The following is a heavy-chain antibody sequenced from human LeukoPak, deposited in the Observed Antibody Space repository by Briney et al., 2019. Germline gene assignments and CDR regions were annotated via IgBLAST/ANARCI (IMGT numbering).Heavy chain of an antibody. V-gene: IGHV4-39*01. CDR2: IYYSGST. CDR1: GGSISSTSYY. D-gene: IGHD3-22*01. CDR3: AKAGVRYFDSSGLYAFDF. J-gene: IGHJ3*01. Sequence: PSETLSLTCAVSGGSISSTSYYWAWIRQPPGKGLEWIGTIYYSGSTYHNPSLKSRVTMSVDTSRNQFSLKLSSVDAADTAVYYCAKAGVRYFDSSGLYAFDFWCQGTTVTVSS.